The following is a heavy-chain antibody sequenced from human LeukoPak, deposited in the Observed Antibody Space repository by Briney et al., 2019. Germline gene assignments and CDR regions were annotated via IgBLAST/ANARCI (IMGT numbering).Heavy chain of an antibody. CDR1: GFTFSSYA. D-gene: IGHD3-10*01. V-gene: IGHV3-30*04. J-gene: IGHJ4*02. Sequence: ERSLRLSCAASGFTFSSYAMHWVRQAPGKGLEWVAVILYDGSDKSYADSVKGRFTISRDNSKNTLYLQMNSLRVEDTAVYYCATGSGSYWPFGLFDSWGQGTLVTVSS. CDR2: ILYDGSDK. CDR3: ATGSGSYWPFGLFDS.